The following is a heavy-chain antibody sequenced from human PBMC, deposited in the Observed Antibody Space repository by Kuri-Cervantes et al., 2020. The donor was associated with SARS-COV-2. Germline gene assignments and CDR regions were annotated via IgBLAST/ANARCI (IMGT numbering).Heavy chain of an antibody. CDR1: GFTFSSYA. CDR3: AREGITAAGRDFDY. Sequence: GGSLRLSCVASGFTFSSYAMHWVRQAPGKGLEWVSGISWNSGSIGYADSVKGRFTISRDNAKNSLYLQMNSLRAEDTALYFCAREGITAAGRDFDYWGQGTLVTVSS. CDR2: ISWNSGSI. D-gene: IGHD6-25*01. J-gene: IGHJ4*02. V-gene: IGHV3-9*01.